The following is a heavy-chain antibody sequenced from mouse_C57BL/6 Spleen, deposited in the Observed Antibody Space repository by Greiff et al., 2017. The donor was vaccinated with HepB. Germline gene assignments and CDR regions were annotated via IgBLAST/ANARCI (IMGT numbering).Heavy chain of an antibody. CDR3: TRGGTLYAMDY. Sequence: QVHVKQSGAELVRPGASVTLSCKASGYTFTDYEMHWVKQTPVHGLEWIGAIDPETGGTAYNQKFKGKAILTADKSSSTAYMELRSLTSEDSAVYYCTRGGTLYAMDYWGQGTSVTVSS. J-gene: IGHJ4*01. CDR2: IDPETGGT. V-gene: IGHV1-15*01. D-gene: IGHD3-3*01. CDR1: GYTFTDYE.